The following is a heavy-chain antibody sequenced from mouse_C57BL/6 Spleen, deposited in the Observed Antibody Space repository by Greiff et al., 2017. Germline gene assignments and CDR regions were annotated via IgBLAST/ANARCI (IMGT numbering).Heavy chain of an antibody. V-gene: IGHV5-6*01. D-gene: IGHD2-3*01. CDR2: ISSGGSYT. CDR3: ARRGWDDGYAKDY. Sequence: EVQLVESGGDLVKPGASLKLSCAASGFTFSSYGMSWVRQTPDKRLEWVATISSGGSYTYYPDSVKGRFTISRDNAKNTLYLQMSSLKSEDTAMYYCARRGWDDGYAKDYWGQGPSVTVSS. J-gene: IGHJ4*01. CDR1: GFTFSSYG.